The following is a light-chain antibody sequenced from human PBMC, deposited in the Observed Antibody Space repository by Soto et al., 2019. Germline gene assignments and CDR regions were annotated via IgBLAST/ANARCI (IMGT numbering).Light chain of an antibody. Sequence: SVLTQPPSVSAAPGQKVTISCSGSSFNVGNNFVSWYQQLPGAAPKFLIYDDSKRASGIPDRFSGSKTGSSATLAITGLQPGDEADYYCETWDSRLSAGVFGTGTKVTV. J-gene: IGLJ1*01. V-gene: IGLV1-51*01. CDR2: DDS. CDR3: ETWDSRLSAGV. CDR1: SFNVGNNF.